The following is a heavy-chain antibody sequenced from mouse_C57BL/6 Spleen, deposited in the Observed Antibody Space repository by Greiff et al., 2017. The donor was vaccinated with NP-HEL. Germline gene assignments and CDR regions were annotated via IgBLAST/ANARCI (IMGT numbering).Heavy chain of an antibody. Sequence: QVQLKQPGAELVKPGASVKVSCKASGYTFTSYWMHWVKQRPGQGLEWIGRIHPSDSDTNYNQKFKGKATLTVDKSSSTAYMQLSSLTSEDSAVYYCAMGGYDEGWYFDVWGTGTTVTVSS. J-gene: IGHJ1*03. CDR1: GYTFTSYW. CDR3: AMGGYDEGWYFDV. CDR2: IHPSDSDT. D-gene: IGHD2-2*01. V-gene: IGHV1-74*01.